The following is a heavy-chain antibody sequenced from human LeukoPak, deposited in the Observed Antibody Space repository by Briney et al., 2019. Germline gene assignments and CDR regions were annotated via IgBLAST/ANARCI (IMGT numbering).Heavy chain of an antibody. Sequence: ASVKVSCKASGYTFTSYYMHWVRQAPGQGLEWMGIINPSGGSTSYAQKFQGRVTMTRDTSTSTAYMELSSLRSEDTAVYYCARGSGGYSSGWGFYYYYMDVWGKGTTVTVSS. CDR3: ARGSGGYSSGWGFYYYYMDV. D-gene: IGHD6-19*01. CDR1: GYTFTSYY. CDR2: INPSGGST. V-gene: IGHV1-46*01. J-gene: IGHJ6*03.